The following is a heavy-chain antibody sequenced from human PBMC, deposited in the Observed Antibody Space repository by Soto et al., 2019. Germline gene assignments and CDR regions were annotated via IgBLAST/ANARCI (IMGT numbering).Heavy chain of an antibody. CDR3: ARAIPPYYYDSSTGYYFDY. J-gene: IGHJ4*02. Sequence: QVQLQESGPGLVKPSQTLSLTCTVSGGSISSGGYYWSWIRQHPGKGLEWIGYIYYSGSTYYNPSLKSRVTISVDTSKNQFSLKLSSATAADTAVYYCARAIPPYYYDSSTGYYFDYWGQGTLVTVSS. D-gene: IGHD3-22*01. CDR2: IYYSGST. V-gene: IGHV4-31*03. CDR1: GGSISSGGYY.